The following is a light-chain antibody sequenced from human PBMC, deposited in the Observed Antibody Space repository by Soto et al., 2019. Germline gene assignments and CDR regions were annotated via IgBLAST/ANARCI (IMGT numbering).Light chain of an antibody. V-gene: IGKV1-9*01. CDR3: QQTDSFPIT. CDR1: QGIGTY. Sequence: DIQLTQSPSFLSASVGDRVTITCRASQGIGTYLAWYQQKPGEAPKLLIYTASTLQSGVPSRFSGSGSGTHFTLTISSLQPEDFGTYYCQQTDSFPITFGQGTRLEIK. CDR2: TAS. J-gene: IGKJ5*01.